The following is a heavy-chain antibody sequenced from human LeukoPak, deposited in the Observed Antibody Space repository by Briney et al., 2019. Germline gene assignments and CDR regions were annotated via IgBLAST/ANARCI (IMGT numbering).Heavy chain of an antibody. D-gene: IGHD3-22*01. V-gene: IGHV4-59*10. Sequence: PSETLSLTCAVYGGSFSSYYWNWIRQPAGKALEWIGRIYITGSTNYNPSLKSRVTMSVDTSKNQFSLKLSSMTAADTAVYYCARGRGYYQDYWGQGTLVTVSS. CDR2: IYITGST. J-gene: IGHJ4*02. CDR1: GGSFSSYY. CDR3: ARGRGYYQDY.